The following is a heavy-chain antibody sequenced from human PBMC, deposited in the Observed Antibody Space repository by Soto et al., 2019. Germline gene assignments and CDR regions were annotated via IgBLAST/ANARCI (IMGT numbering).Heavy chain of an antibody. CDR2: ISNAGAST. CDR1: GFTFSTYA. Sequence: PGGSLRLSCAASGFTFSTYAMTWVRQGPGKGLEWVSTISNAGASTYYADSVKGLFTISRDNSKNTLYLQMNSLRAEDTAVYYCAKFYCGGDWPRCYFDYWGQGALVTVAS. J-gene: IGHJ4*02. CDR3: AKFYCGGDWPRCYFDY. V-gene: IGHV3-23*01. D-gene: IGHD2-21*02.